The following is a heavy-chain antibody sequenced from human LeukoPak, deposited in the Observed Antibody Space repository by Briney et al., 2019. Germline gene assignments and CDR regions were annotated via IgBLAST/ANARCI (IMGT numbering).Heavy chain of an antibody. CDR3: ARGLQGYYDSLTGYYRGRYYFDY. CDR1: GFNFDLFA. J-gene: IGHJ4*02. D-gene: IGHD3-9*01. V-gene: IGHV3-9*01. CDR2: ISWDSATI. Sequence: GGSLRLSCAASGFNFDLFAMHWVRQTPGKGLEWVSSISWDSATIAYVDSVKGRFTISRDNSQNTVHLQMNSLRAEDTAVYYCARGLQGYYDSLTGYYRGRYYFDYWGQGTLVTVSS.